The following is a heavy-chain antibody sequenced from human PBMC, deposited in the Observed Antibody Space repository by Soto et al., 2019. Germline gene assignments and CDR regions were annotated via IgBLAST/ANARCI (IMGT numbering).Heavy chain of an antibody. V-gene: IGHV1-18*01. Sequence: ASVKVSCKASGYTFTSYGISWVRQAPGQGLEWMGWISAYNGNTNYAQKLQGRVTMTTDTSTSTAYMELRSLRSEDTAVYYCARGYYYDSSGYFDAFDIWGQGTMVTVSS. J-gene: IGHJ3*02. CDR2: ISAYNGNT. CDR1: GYTFTSYG. D-gene: IGHD3-22*01. CDR3: ARGYYYDSSGYFDAFDI.